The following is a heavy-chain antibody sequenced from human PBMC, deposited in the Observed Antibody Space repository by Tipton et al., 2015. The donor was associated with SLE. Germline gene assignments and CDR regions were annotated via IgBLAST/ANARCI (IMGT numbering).Heavy chain of an antibody. CDR1: GGSISSHY. CDR3: ARGIAVAGPPDWFDP. D-gene: IGHD6-19*01. Sequence: TLSLTCTVSGGSISSHYWSWIRQPPGKGLEWIGYIYYSGSTNYNPSLKSRVTISVDTSKNQFSLKLSSVTAADTAVYYCARGIAVAGPPDWFDPWGQGTLVTVSS. J-gene: IGHJ5*02. V-gene: IGHV4-59*11. CDR2: IYYSGST.